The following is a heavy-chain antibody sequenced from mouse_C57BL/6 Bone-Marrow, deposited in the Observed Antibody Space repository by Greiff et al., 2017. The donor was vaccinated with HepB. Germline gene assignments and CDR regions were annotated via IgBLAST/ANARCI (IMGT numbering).Heavy chain of an antibody. V-gene: IGHV5-16*01. Sequence: DVMLVESEGGLVQPGSSMKLSCTASGFTFSDYYMAWVRQVPEKGLEWVANINYDGSSTYYLDSLKSRFIISRDNAKNILYLQMSSLKSEDTATYYCARDGDLYWYFDVWGTGTTVTVSS. D-gene: IGHD3-3*01. J-gene: IGHJ1*03. CDR2: INYDGSST. CDR3: ARDGDLYWYFDV. CDR1: GFTFSDYY.